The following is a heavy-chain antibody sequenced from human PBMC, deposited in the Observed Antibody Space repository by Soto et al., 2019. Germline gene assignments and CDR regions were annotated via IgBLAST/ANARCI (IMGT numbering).Heavy chain of an antibody. CDR2: ISYDGSNK. Sequence: PGGSLRLSCAASGFTFSSYAMHWVRQAPGKGLEWVAVISYDGSNKYYADSVKGRFTISRDNSKNTLYLQMNSLRAEDTAVYYCARGDVIVSPSDPWGQGTLVTVYS. J-gene: IGHJ5*02. CDR3: ARGDVIVSPSDP. D-gene: IGHD2-15*01. CDR1: GFTFSSYA. V-gene: IGHV3-30-3*01.